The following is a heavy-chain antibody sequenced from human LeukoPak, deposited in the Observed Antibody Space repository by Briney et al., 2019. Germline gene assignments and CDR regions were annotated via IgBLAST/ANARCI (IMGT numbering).Heavy chain of an antibody. V-gene: IGHV1-24*01. CDR2: FDPEDGET. CDR3: ATVLYGSGSSYFDY. D-gene: IGHD3-10*01. J-gene: IGHJ4*02. Sequence: ASVKVSCKVSGYTLTELSMHWVRQAPGKGLEWMGGFDPEDGETIYVQKFQGRVTITEDTSTDTAYMELSSLRSEDTAVYYCATVLYGSGSSYFDYWGQGTLVTVSS. CDR1: GYTLTELS.